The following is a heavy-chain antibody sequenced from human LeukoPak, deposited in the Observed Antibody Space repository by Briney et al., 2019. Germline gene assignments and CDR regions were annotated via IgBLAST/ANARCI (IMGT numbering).Heavy chain of an antibody. Sequence: SETLSLTCAVSGGSISSYYWSWIRQPAGKGLEWIGRIYTSGSTNYNPSLKSRVTMSVDTSKNQFSLKLSSVTAADTAVYYCARDRSSGMLSPGIYYYYYYMDVWGKGTTVTISS. D-gene: IGHD6-19*01. CDR2: IYTSGST. V-gene: IGHV4-4*07. J-gene: IGHJ6*03. CDR1: GGSISSYY. CDR3: ARDRSSGMLSPGIYYYYYYMDV.